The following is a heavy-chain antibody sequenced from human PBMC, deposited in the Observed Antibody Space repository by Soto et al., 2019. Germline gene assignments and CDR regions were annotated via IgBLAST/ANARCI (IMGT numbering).Heavy chain of an antibody. CDR1: GFSFSSYG. J-gene: IGHJ3*02. V-gene: IGHV3-30*18. CDR2: ISNDGNRK. D-gene: IGHD6-6*01. Sequence: QPGGSLRLSCAASGFSFSSYGMHGGRQAPGRGLEWVTVISNDGNRKYYGESVKGRFSVSRDNDKDTLYLQMNGLRPEDTGVYYCAKDRRQLSALDMWGQGTTVTVSS. CDR3: AKDRRQLSALDM.